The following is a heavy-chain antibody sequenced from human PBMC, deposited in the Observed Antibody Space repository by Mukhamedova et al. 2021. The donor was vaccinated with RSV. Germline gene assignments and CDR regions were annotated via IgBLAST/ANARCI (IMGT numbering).Heavy chain of an antibody. V-gene: IGHV1-46*01. CDR3: ARGIRAYCSATSCQSY. D-gene: IGHD2-2*01. Sequence: GNTTYAPKFQGRITMTRDTSTSTVYMEVSSLKSGDTAVYYCARGIRAYCSATSCQSYWGQGTLVTVPS. J-gene: IGHJ4*02. CDR2: GNT.